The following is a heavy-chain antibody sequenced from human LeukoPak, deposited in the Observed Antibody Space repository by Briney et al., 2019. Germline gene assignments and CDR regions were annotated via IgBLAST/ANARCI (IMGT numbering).Heavy chain of an antibody. CDR1: GLTVSDNF. CDR2: LYRGGNT. Sequence: PGGSLRLSCAASGLTVSDNFMSWVRQAPGKGLEWVSVLYRGGNTYYADSVRGRFTISRDNSKNMVYLQMNSLTAEDTAVYYCARDRIEGATSDFDYWGQGTLATVST. CDR3: ARDRIEGATSDFDY. V-gene: IGHV3-66*01. D-gene: IGHD2-21*01. J-gene: IGHJ4*02.